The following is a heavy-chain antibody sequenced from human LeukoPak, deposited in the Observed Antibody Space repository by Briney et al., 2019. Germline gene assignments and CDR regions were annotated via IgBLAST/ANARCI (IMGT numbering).Heavy chain of an antibody. V-gene: IGHV4-59*08. D-gene: IGHD6-13*01. Sequence: PSETLSLTCTVSGGSISSYYWSWTRQPPGKGLEWMGDIYYSGSTNYNPSLKSRVTISVDTSKNQFSLKLGSVTAAETAVYYCARAGGSSSWYRFDYWGQGTLVTVSS. CDR2: IYYSGST. CDR1: GGSISSYY. J-gene: IGHJ4*02. CDR3: ARAGGSSSWYRFDY.